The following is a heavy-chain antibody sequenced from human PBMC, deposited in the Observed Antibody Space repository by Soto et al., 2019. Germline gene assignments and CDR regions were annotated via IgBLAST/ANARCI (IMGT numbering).Heavy chain of an antibody. CDR1: GYTFTSYL. V-gene: IGHV5-51*01. Sequence: GESLKISCRVSGYTFTSYLIGWVRQMPGKGLEWMGIIFPGDSDSRYSPSFQGQVTISADKSISTAYLQWSSLKASDTAIYYCARADYYGTGRLDHWGQGTLVTVSS. D-gene: IGHD3-10*01. J-gene: IGHJ4*02. CDR2: IFPGDSDS. CDR3: ARADYYGTGRLDH.